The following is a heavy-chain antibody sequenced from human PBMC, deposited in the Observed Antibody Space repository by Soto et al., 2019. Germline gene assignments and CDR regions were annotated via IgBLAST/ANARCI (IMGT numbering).Heavy chain of an antibody. D-gene: IGHD3-10*01. J-gene: IGHJ5*02. CDR2: IWYDGSNK. CDR3: ARMGFIGWFGELTRDNWFDP. Sequence: GGSLRLSCAASGFTFSSYGMHWVRQAPGKGLEWVAVIWYDGSNKYYADSVKGRFTISRDNSKNTLYLQMNSLRAEDTAVYYCARMGFIGWFGELTRDNWFDPWGQGTLVTVSS. CDR1: GFTFSSYG. V-gene: IGHV3-33*01.